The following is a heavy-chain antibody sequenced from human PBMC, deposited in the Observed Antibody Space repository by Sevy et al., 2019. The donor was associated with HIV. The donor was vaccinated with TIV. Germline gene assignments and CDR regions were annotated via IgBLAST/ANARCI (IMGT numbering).Heavy chain of an antibody. CDR1: GGSISSYF. V-gene: IGHV4-59*01. Sequence: SETLSLTCSVSGGSISSYFWTRVRQSPGKGLEWIGNIYFTGNTDYSPSLKSRVTLSLDTSKSHFSLILNSVTAADTAVYYCARDSTTRPRVLDYWGQGTLVTVSS. CDR2: IYFTGNT. D-gene: IGHD1-1*01. J-gene: IGHJ4*02. CDR3: ARDSTTRPRVLDY.